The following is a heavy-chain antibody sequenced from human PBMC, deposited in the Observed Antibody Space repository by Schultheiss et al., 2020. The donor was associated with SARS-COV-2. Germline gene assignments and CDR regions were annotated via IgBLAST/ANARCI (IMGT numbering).Heavy chain of an antibody. D-gene: IGHD1-26*01. CDR3: ARGGVGATRSHFDY. V-gene: IGHV3-64*04. CDR2: ISSNGGST. Sequence: GGSLRLSCSASGFTFSSYAMHWVRQAPGKGLEYVSAISSNGGSTYYADSVKGRFTISRDNSKNTLYLQMNSLRAEDTAVYYCARGGVGATRSHFDYWGQGTLVTVSS. J-gene: IGHJ4*02. CDR1: GFTFSSYA.